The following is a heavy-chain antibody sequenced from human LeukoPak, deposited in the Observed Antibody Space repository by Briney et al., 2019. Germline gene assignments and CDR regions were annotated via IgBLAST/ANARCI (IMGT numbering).Heavy chain of an antibody. Sequence: GGSLRLSCAASGFTFSSFWMSWVRQAPGKGLEWVANIKQDGSEKYYVDSVTGRFTISRDNAKNSLFLQMDSLRDEDTAIYYCARGTFYSDSSSSYSPFNRWGQGTLVTVSS. V-gene: IGHV3-7*03. D-gene: IGHD3-22*01. CDR1: GFTFSSFW. J-gene: IGHJ5*02. CDR3: ARGTFYSDSSSSYSPFNR. CDR2: IKQDGSEK.